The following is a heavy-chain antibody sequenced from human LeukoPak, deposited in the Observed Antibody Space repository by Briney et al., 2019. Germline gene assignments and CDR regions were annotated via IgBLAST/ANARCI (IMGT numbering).Heavy chain of an antibody. Sequence: SETLSLTCTVSGGSISSGGYYWSWIRQHPGKGLEWIGEIYHTGSTNYNPSLKGRVTISGDKSTNQFSLKLSAVTAADTAVYYCARHDGNYYIDYWGQGTLVTVSS. CDR1: GGSISSGGYY. V-gene: IGHV4-61*08. CDR3: ARHDGNYYIDY. J-gene: IGHJ4*02. CDR2: IYHTGST. D-gene: IGHD1-7*01.